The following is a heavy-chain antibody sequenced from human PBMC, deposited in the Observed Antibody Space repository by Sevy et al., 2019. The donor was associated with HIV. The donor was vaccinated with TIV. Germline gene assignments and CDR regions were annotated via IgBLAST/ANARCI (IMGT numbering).Heavy chain of an antibody. CDR1: GFTFSSYW. Sequence: GGSLRLSCAASGFTFSSYWMSWVCQAPGKGLEWVANIKQDGSEKYYVDSVKGRFTISRDNAKNSLYLQMNSLRAEDTAVYYCARDILEIAAAGDPSLIDYWGQGTLVTVSS. J-gene: IGHJ4*02. V-gene: IGHV3-7*01. D-gene: IGHD6-13*01. CDR3: ARDILEIAAAGDPSLIDY. CDR2: IKQDGSEK.